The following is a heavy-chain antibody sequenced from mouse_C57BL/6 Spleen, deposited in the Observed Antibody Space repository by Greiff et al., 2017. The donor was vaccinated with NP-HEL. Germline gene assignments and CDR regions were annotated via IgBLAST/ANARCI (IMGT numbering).Heavy chain of an antibody. Sequence: VKLMESGPGLVAPSQSLSITCTVSGFSLTSYAISWVRQPPGKGLEWLGVIWTGGGTNYNSALKSRLSISKDNSKSQVFLKMNSLQTDDTARYYCARNSYYGSSYGYFDVWGTGTTVTVSS. CDR2: IWTGGGT. D-gene: IGHD1-1*01. CDR3: ARNSYYGSSYGYFDV. V-gene: IGHV2-9-1*01. CDR1: GFSLTSYA. J-gene: IGHJ1*03.